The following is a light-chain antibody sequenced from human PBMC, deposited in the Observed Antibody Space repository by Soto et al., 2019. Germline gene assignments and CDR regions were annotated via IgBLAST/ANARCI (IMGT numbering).Light chain of an antibody. CDR2: DNN. J-gene: IGLJ3*02. V-gene: IGLV1-51*01. CDR3: GAWDSSLSAEV. Sequence: QSVLTQPPSVSAAPGQKVSISCSGSSSDIGSNFVSWYQQAPGAAPKLLIYDNNKRPSGIPDRFSGSKSGTSATLGITGLQTGDEADYYCGAWDSSLSAEVFGGGTKLTVL. CDR1: SSDIGSNF.